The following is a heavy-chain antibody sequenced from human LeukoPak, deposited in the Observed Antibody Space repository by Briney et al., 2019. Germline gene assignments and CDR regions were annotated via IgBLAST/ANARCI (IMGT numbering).Heavy chain of an antibody. V-gene: IGHV4-39*01. D-gene: IGHD3-22*01. CDR2: IYYSGST. CDR3: ASGGMIVVATDAFDI. J-gene: IGHJ3*02. CDR1: GGFISSSSYY. Sequence: SETLSLTCTVSGGFISSSSYYWGWIRQPPGKGLEWIGSIYYSGSTYYNPSLKSRVTISVDTSKNQFSLKLSSVTAADTAVYYCASGGMIVVATDAFDIWGQGTMVTVSS.